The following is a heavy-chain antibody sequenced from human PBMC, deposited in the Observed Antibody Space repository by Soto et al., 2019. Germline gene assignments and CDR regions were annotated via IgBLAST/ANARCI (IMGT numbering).Heavy chain of an antibody. V-gene: IGHV1-46*01. CDR1: GYTFTSYY. CDR2: INPSGGST. CDR3: AALGVATFY. J-gene: IGHJ4*02. D-gene: IGHD5-12*01. Sequence: QVQLVQSGAKVKKPGASVKVSCKASGYTFTSYYMHWVRQAPGQGLEWMGIINPSGGSTSYAQKFQGRVTMTRDTATSTVYMELSSLRSEDTGVYYCAALGVATFYWGQGTLVTVSS.